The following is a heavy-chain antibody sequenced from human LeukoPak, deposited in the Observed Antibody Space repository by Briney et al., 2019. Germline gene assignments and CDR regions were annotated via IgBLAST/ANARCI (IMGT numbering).Heavy chain of an antibody. CDR2: IDAGNGNT. CDR1: XYXXTNXX. Sequence: AXXXVXXKAXXYXXTNXXXXXVRQAPGQRXEWMXWIDAGNGNTEYSQKFQDRVTITRDISANTAYMELSSLTSEDTAVYYCARGSYYYGSGSFMGSDYWGQGTLVTVSS. D-gene: IGHD3-10*01. J-gene: IGHJ4*02. CDR3: ARGSYYYGSGSFMGSDY. V-gene: IGHV1-3*01.